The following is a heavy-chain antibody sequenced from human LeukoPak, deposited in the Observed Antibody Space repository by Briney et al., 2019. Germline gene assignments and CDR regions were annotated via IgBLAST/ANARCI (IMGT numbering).Heavy chain of an antibody. Sequence: ASVKVSCKASGYTFTDYYMHWVRQAPGRGLEWMGWINPKSGATNYAQNFQGRVTMTRDTSISTAYMELSRLRSDDTAVYYCALWFGELSALINYYYYGMDVWGQGTTITVSS. CDR3: ALWFGELSALINYYYYGMDV. V-gene: IGHV1-2*02. D-gene: IGHD3-10*01. J-gene: IGHJ6*02. CDR1: GYTFTDYY. CDR2: INPKSGAT.